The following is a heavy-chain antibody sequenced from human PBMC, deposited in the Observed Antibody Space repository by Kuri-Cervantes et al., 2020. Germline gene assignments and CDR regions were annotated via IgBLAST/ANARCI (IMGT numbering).Heavy chain of an antibody. Sequence: SGPTLVKPTQTLTLTCTFSGFSLSTSGVGVGWIRRPPGKALEWLALIYWDDDKRYSPSLKSRLTITKDTSKNQVVLTMTNMDPVDTATYYCARRRAAARPWYFDYWGQGTLVTVSS. D-gene: IGHD6-13*01. J-gene: IGHJ4*02. V-gene: IGHV2-5*02. CDR2: IYWDDDK. CDR3: ARRRAAARPWYFDY. CDR1: GFSLSTSGVG.